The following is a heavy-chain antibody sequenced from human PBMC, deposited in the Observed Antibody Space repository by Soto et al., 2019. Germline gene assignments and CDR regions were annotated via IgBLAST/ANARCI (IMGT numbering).Heavy chain of an antibody. Sequence: QVQLVQSGAEVKKPGSSVKVSCKASGGTFGSYAISWVRQAPGQGLEWMGGIIPIPGTANYEQKFQGRVTIAADESTSTASMELSSLRSEDTAVYYCARSQGSSTSLEIYYYYYYGMDVWGQGTTVTVSS. D-gene: IGHD2-2*01. J-gene: IGHJ6*02. CDR2: IIPIPGTA. CDR1: GGTFGSYA. V-gene: IGHV1-69*01. CDR3: ARSQGSSTSLEIYYYYYYGMDV.